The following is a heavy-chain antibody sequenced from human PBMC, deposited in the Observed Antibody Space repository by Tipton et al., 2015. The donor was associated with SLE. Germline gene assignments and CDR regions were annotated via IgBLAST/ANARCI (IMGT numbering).Heavy chain of an antibody. Sequence: TLSLTCTVSGDSVSSTNYYWAWIRQPPGKGLEWVGTIFNTGTTYYNSSLKSRVAISADTSKNQFSLKLSSVTAADTAMYYCVRERKYVVRFRELVAPDLWGQGTAITVSS. CDR3: VRERKYVVRFRELVAPDL. CDR2: IFNTGTT. D-gene: IGHD1-26*01. J-gene: IGHJ3*01. V-gene: IGHV4-39*07. CDR1: GDSVSSTNYY.